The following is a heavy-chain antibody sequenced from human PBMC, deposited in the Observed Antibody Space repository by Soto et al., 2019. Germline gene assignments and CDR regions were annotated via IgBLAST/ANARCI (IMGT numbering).Heavy chain of an antibody. V-gene: IGHV4-4*02. Sequence: PSLTLPLTCAVSGGSVSSTYWWSRVRQPPGKGPEWIGEVNHRGSANYNPSLKSRVTISVDISKSQFSLRLTSVTAADTAVYYCARYNAASGTYYFDFWGQGALVTVS. J-gene: IGHJ4*02. CDR2: VNHRGSA. CDR1: GGSVSSTYW. CDR3: ARYNAASGTYYFDF. D-gene: IGHD6-13*01.